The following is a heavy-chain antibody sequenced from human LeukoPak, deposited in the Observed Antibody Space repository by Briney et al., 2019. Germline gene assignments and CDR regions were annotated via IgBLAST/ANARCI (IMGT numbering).Heavy chain of an antibody. Sequence: GGSLRLSCVASGFTFSNYWMSWVRQAPGKGLEWVANIKKDGSEKYYVDSVKGRFTISRDNAKNSLFLQMNSLRVEDTAVYYRAREMAAAAPDDYWGQGTLVTVSS. CDR2: IKKDGSEK. CDR1: GFTFSNYW. J-gene: IGHJ4*02. CDR3: AREMAAAAPDDY. D-gene: IGHD6-13*01. V-gene: IGHV3-7*01.